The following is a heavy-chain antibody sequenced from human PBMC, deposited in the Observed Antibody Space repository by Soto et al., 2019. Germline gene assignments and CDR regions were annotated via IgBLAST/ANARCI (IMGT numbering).Heavy chain of an antibody. Sequence: QVQLQESGPGVVKTSQTLSLTCTVSGGSIRRRGYYWSWIRHRPGEGLQWIGFFYYSGITDYNPSLRSRAVISADTSNNQVFLQLSSVTAADTAVYYCASSGAREGDWFDPWGQGTLVTVSS. J-gene: IGHJ5*02. CDR3: ASSGAREGDWFDP. D-gene: IGHD3-16*01. CDR1: GGSIRRRGYY. CDR2: FYYSGIT. V-gene: IGHV4-31*03.